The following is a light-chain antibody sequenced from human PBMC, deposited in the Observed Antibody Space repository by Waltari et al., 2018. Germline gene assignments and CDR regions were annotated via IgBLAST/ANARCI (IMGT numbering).Light chain of an antibody. Sequence: QSALTQPASVSGSPGQSITISCTGTSSDVGGYNYVSWYQQHPGKAPKLMIYEVHNRPSGVSNRCSGAKSGNTASLTISGLQAEDEAYYYCSSYTGSTALVFGGGTKLTVL. J-gene: IGLJ2*01. CDR1: SSDVGGYNY. V-gene: IGLV2-14*01. CDR3: SSYTGSTALV. CDR2: EVH.